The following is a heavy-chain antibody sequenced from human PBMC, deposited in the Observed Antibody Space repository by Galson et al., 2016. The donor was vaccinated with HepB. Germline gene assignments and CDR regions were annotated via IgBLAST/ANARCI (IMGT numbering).Heavy chain of an antibody. CDR3: AKSKDQENVVVLSPRNYALDV. CDR2: ISYDGFNK. J-gene: IGHJ6*02. CDR1: GFIFRTYG. Sequence: SLRLSCAASGFIFRTYGMHWVRQAPGKGLEWVAIISYDGFNKYYADSVKGRFTISRDNSKNTLYLQINSLRPEDTAVYSCAKSKDQENVVVLSPRNYALDVWGQGTTVTVSS. D-gene: IGHD2-2*01. V-gene: IGHV3-30*18.